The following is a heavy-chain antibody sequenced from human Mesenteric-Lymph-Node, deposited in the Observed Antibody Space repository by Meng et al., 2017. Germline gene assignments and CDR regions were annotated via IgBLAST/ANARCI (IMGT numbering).Heavy chain of an antibody. V-gene: IGHV3-74*01. Sequence: GESLKISCAASGFNVRSYWVHWVRQVPGKGLLWVSRMNSYASSPRYAYSVRGRFTISSDYVTNTLFLQMNSLSSEDTGLYYCVRTSRSNWGLDQWGQGALVTVSS. CDR3: VRTSRSNWGLDQ. D-gene: IGHD7-27*01. CDR1: GFNVRSYW. J-gene: IGHJ4*02. CDR2: MNSYASSP.